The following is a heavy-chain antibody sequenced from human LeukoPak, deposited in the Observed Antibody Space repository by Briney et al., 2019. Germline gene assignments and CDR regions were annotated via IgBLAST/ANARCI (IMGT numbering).Heavy chain of an antibody. J-gene: IGHJ5*02. CDR3: ARDPLCSGSYLEIWFDP. D-gene: IGHD1-26*01. CDR2: ISSSSYI. Sequence: PGGSLRLSCAASGFTFSSYSMNWVRQAPGKGLEWVSSISSSSYIYYADSVKGRFTISRDNAKNSLYLQMNSLRAEDTAVYYCARDPLCSGSYLEIWFDPWGQGTLVTVSS. V-gene: IGHV3-21*01. CDR1: GFTFSSYS.